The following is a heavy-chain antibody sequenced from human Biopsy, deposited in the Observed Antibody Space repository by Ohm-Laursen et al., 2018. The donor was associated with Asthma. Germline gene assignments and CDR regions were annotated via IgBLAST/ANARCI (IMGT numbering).Heavy chain of an antibody. CDR3: ARAVDYSHYYGIDV. CDR1: GYTFNSAA. J-gene: IGHJ6*02. D-gene: IGHD3-10*01. Sequence: ASLKVSCKPSGYTFNSAAITWVRQAPGQGLEWMGWISVYNGNTKVAQKLQDRATKMTDPSTSTAYMELRSLRSDDTAVYFCARAVDYSHYYGIDVWGQGTTVTVS. V-gene: IGHV1-18*01. CDR2: ISVYNGNT.